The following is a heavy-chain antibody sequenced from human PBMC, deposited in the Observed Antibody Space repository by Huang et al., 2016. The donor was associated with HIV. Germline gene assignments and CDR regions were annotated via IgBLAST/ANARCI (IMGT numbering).Heavy chain of an antibody. D-gene: IGHD6-19*01. CDR3: ALKGDSSGWEYFRH. J-gene: IGHJ1*01. Sequence: QVQLVESGGGVVQPGRSLSLSCAAAGFIFSNYGMHWVRQAQGKGLEWVALISYDGSNKYYTDSVKGRFSISRDNSKNTLYLQMNSLRAEDTAVYYCALKGDSSGWEYFRHWGQGTLVTVSS. CDR2: ISYDGSNK. CDR1: GFIFSNYG. V-gene: IGHV3-30*03.